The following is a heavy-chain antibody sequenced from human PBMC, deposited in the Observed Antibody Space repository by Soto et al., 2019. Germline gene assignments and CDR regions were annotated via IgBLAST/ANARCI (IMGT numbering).Heavy chain of an antibody. CDR2: IFPGDSDA. J-gene: IGHJ4*02. CDR1: GYNFARSW. CDR3: ARGDGYTYLFDY. Sequence: GESLKISCNGSGYNFARSWIGWVRQMPGKGLEWMGMIFPGDSDARYSPSFQGQVTVSADKSISTAYLQWSSLKASDSAIYYCARGDGYTYLFDYWGQGTLVTVSS. V-gene: IGHV5-51*01. D-gene: IGHD5-18*01.